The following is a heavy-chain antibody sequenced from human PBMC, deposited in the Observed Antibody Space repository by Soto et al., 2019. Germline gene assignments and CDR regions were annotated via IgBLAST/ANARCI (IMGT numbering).Heavy chain of an antibody. Sequence: QITLNESGPTVVRPTETLTLTCRFSGFSLTTSGVGVGWIRQSPGKAPEWLALIYWDDDKRYSASLKSRLTNTKDTSKNQVVLTVSDLDPTDTATYYCAHRVLRTVFGLVTTTAIYVDFWGQGTPVAVS. CDR3: AHRVLRTVFGLVTTTAIYVDF. J-gene: IGHJ4*02. CDR1: GFSLTTSGVG. CDR2: IYWDDDK. V-gene: IGHV2-5*02. D-gene: IGHD3-3*01.